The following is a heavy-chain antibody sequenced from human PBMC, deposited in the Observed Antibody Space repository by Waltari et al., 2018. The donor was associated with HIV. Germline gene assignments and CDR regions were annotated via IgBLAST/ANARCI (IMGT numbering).Heavy chain of an antibody. CDR1: GFTFNTFG. CDR3: ARESYYYDSSGYPLAY. Sequence: DVQLEESGGGLVQPGGSLRLSCAASGFTFNTFGFNWVRQAPGKGLEWLSYISTSSRPIYYADSVKGRFTISRDDAKNSLYLEMNSLRADDTAVYYCARESYYYDSSGYPLAYWGQGILVTVSS. J-gene: IGHJ4*02. D-gene: IGHD3-22*01. V-gene: IGHV3-48*04. CDR2: ISTSSRPI.